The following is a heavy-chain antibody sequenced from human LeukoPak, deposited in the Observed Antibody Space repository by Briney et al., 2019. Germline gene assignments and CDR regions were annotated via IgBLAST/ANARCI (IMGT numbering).Heavy chain of an antibody. V-gene: IGHV4-61*02. CDR2: IYTSGST. CDR1: GGSISSGSYY. J-gene: IGHJ3*02. Sequence: TLSLTCTVSGGSISSGSYYWSWIRQPAGKGLEWIGRIYTSGSTNYNPSLKSRVTMSVDTSKNQFSLKLSSVTAADTAVYYCARVLGAATLFDIWGQGTMVTVSS. CDR3: ARVLGAATLFDI. D-gene: IGHD1-26*01.